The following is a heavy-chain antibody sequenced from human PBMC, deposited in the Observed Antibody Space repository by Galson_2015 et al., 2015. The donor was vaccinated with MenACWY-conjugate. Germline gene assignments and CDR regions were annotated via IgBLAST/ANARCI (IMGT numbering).Heavy chain of an antibody. CDR1: GFTFSNAW. Sequence: SLRLSCAASGFTFSNAWMEWVRQAPGKGLEWVGRIKSNRPGAATDYAAPVRGRFTITGDDSKNTLYLQMNSLTIEDTALYYCATDWGSGSHYVGALDIWGQGAMVTVSS. J-gene: IGHJ3*02. CDR2: IKSNRPGAAT. D-gene: IGHD1-26*01. CDR3: ATDWGSGSHYVGALDI. V-gene: IGHV3-15*07.